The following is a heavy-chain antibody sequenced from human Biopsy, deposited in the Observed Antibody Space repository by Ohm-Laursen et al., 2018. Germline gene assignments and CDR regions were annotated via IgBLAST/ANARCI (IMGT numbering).Heavy chain of an antibody. CDR3: AKCMTGGSNYYFHH. Sequence: SSLRLSCAASGFTFSNYEMNWVRQAPGKGLEWVAAIWYDGSNKNYADSVKGRFTISRDNSKNTLYLQMNSLRGEDTAVYYCAKCMTGGSNYYFHHCGQGTLVTVSS. J-gene: IGHJ4*02. D-gene: IGHD2-8*01. CDR2: IWYDGSNK. CDR1: GFTFSNYE. V-gene: IGHV3-33*06.